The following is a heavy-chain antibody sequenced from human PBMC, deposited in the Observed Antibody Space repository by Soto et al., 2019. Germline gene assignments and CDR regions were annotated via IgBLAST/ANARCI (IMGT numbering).Heavy chain of an antibody. J-gene: IGHJ6*02. D-gene: IGHD3-22*01. V-gene: IGHV1-3*01. CDR3: ARDPNDSSAYYHHYYYGMDV. CDR2: INAGNGNT. CDR1: GYTFTSYG. Sequence: GASVKVSFKASGYTFTSYGIHWVRQAPGQRLEWTGWINAGNGNTKYSEKFQGRVTITRDTSASTAYLELSSLRSEDTAVYYCARDPNDSSAYYHHYYYGMDVWGQGTTVTVS.